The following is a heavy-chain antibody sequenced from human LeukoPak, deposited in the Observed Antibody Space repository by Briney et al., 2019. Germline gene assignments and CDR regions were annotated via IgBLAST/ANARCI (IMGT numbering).Heavy chain of an antibody. CDR1: GGSISSYY. D-gene: IGHD6-19*01. V-gene: IGHV4-59*01. CDR2: IYYSGST. CDR3: ARVVRTVAGFPFDY. Sequence: PSETLSLTCTVSGGSISSYYWGWIRQPPGKGLEWIGYIYYSGSTNYNPSLKSRVTISVDTSKNQFSLKLSSVTAADTAVYYCARVVRTVAGFPFDYWGQGTLVTVSS. J-gene: IGHJ4*02.